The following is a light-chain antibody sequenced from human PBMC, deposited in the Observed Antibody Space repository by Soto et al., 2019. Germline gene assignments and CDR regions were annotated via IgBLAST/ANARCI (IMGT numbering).Light chain of an antibody. CDR1: QGISSY. CDR2: AAS. Sequence: DIQLTQSPSFLSASVVDRVTITCRGSQGISSYLAWYQQKPGKAPKLLIYAASTLQSGVPSRFSGSGSGTGFTLTISSLQPEDFATYYCQQLNSYPYTFGQGTKLEIK. CDR3: QQLNSYPYT. J-gene: IGKJ2*01. V-gene: IGKV1-9*01.